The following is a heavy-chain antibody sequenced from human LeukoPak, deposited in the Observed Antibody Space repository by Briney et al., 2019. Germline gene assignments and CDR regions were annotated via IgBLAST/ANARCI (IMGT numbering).Heavy chain of an antibody. D-gene: IGHD5-24*01. CDR3: TRSEMATIFGY. J-gene: IGHJ4*02. CDR2: IYHSGST. V-gene: IGHV4-4*02. Sequence: SGTLSLTCAVSGGSISSSNWWSWVRQPPGKGLEWIGEIYHSGSTNYNPSLKSRVTISVDTSKNQFSLKLSSVTAADTAVYYCTRSEMATIFGYWGQGTLVTVSS. CDR1: GGSISSSNW.